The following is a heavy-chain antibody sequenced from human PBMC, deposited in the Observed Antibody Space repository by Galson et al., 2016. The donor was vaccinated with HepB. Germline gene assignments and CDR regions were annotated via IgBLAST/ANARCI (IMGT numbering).Heavy chain of an antibody. V-gene: IGHV3-30-3*01. CDR1: GFTFSSYA. D-gene: IGHD3-16*01. CDR2: ISYDGDNK. CDR3: ARMWDVWGTYIDAFDV. J-gene: IGHJ3*01. Sequence: SLRLSCAASGFTFSSYAMHWVRQAPGKGLEWVAIISYDGDNKDYADSVKGRFTISRDNAKNSLYLQMNSLRAEDTAVYYCARMWDVWGTYIDAFDVWGQGTMVTVSS.